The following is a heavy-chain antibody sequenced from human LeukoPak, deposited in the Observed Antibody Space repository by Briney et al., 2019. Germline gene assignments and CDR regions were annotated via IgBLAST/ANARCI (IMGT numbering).Heavy chain of an antibody. CDR3: AREPPSNYYDSSGLD. D-gene: IGHD3-22*01. V-gene: IGHV4-39*07. Sequence: SETLSLTCTVSGGSISSSSYYWGWIRQPPGKGLEWIERIYYSGSTYYQPSLKSRLTISVDTSKNQFSLTLSYVTDAETAVCYCAREPPSNYYDSSGLDWGRGTLVTVSS. J-gene: IGHJ4*01. CDR1: GGSISSSSYY. CDR2: IYYSGST.